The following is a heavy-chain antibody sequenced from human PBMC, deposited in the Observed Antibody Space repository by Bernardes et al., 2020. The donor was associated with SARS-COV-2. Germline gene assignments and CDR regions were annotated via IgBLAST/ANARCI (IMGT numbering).Heavy chain of an antibody. CDR2: IDPSDSYT. D-gene: IGHD3-16*02. CDR3: ARDYVWGSYRYGYYYYYGMDV. J-gene: IGHJ6*02. CDR1: GYSFTSYW. Sequence: GESLKISCKGSGYSFTSYWISWVRQMPGKGLEWMGRIDPSDSYTNYSPSFQGHVTISADKSISTAYLQWSSLKASDTAMYYCARDYVWGSYRYGYYYYYGMDVWGQGTTVTVSS. V-gene: IGHV5-10-1*01.